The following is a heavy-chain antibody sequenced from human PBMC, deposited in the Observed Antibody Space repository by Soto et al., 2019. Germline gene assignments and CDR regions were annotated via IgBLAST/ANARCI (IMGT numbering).Heavy chain of an antibody. CDR2: ITNTGGTI. CDR1: GFTFSTYN. Sequence: PGGSLRLSCEGSGFTFSTYNMDWVRQAPGKGLEWVSYITNTGGTIYYAYSVRGRFTISRDNAKNTLFLQMNSLRDDDTAVYYCARDGNRGFDMDVWGQGTTVTVSS. V-gene: IGHV3-48*02. J-gene: IGHJ6*02. CDR3: ARDGNRGFDMDV.